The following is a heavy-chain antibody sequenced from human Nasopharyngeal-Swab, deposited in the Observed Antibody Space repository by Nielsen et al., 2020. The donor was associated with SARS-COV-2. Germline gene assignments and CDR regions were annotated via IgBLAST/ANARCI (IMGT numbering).Heavy chain of an antibody. CDR1: GGPISSSNYY. CDR2: IHYSGNT. D-gene: IGHD1-26*01. CDR3: AGDLYGSYWGGMDV. J-gene: IGHJ6*02. V-gene: IGHV4-39*07. Sequence: SETLSLTCTVSGGPISSSNYYWGWIRQPPGKGLEWIGSIHYSGNTYYNPFLKSRITISVDTSKNQFSLNLNSVTAADTAVYYCAGDLYGSYWGGMDVWGQGTTVTVSS.